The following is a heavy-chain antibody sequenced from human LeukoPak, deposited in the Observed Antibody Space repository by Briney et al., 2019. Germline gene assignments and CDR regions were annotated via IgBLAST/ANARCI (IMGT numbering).Heavy chain of an antibody. J-gene: IGHJ3*01. CDR3: ARDGLYGTSPRALDV. V-gene: IGHV3-48*04. CDR1: GFTFSSYA. D-gene: IGHD2-2*01. CDR2: ISTRSSTI. Sequence: PGGSLRLSCAASGFTFSSYAMHWVRQAPGKGLEWVSYISTRSSTIHFADSVKGRFTVSRDNAKNSLFLQMNSLRAEDTAVYYCARDGLYGTSPRALDVWGQGTMVAVSS.